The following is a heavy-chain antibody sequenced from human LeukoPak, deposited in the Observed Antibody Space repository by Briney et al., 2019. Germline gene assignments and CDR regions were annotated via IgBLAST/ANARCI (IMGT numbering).Heavy chain of an antibody. CDR2: INPSGGST. D-gene: IGHD5-18*01. J-gene: IGHJ4*02. CDR1: GYTFTRYG. V-gene: IGHV1-46*01. CDR3: PRKEIQQKKKVCDY. Sequence: GASVKVSCKASGYTFTRYGISWVRQAPGQGLEWMGIINPSGGSTSYVQKFQGRDTMTRDTSTSTVYMELSSLRSEDTAVYYCPRKEIQQKKKVCDYGARGPLVTVSS.